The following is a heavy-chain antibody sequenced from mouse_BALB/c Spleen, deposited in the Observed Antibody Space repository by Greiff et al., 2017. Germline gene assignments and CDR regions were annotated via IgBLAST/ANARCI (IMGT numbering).Heavy chain of an antibody. V-gene: IGHV1-55*01. D-gene: IGHD6-1*01. CDR2: INPYNDGT. CDR3: ARKEAAWFAY. Sequence: QVQLQQPGAELVKPGASVKMSCKASGYTFTSYWINWVKQRPGQGLEWIGDINPYNDGTKYNEKFKGKATLTSDKSSSTAYMELSSLTSEDSAVYYCARKEAAWFAYWGQGTLVTVSA. J-gene: IGHJ3*01. CDR1: GYTFTSYW.